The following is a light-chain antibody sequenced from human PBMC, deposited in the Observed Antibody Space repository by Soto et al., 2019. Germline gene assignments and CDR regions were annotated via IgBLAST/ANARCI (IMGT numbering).Light chain of an antibody. CDR3: QQSYTTPLT. V-gene: IGKV1-39*01. CDR1: QSISSY. Sequence: DIQMTQSPYSLSASVGDRVTITCRASQSISSYLNWYQQKPGKAPELLIYAASSLQSGVPSRFSGSGSGTDFTLTISSLQPEDFATYYYQQSYTTPLTFGGGNKVDIK. J-gene: IGKJ4*01. CDR2: AAS.